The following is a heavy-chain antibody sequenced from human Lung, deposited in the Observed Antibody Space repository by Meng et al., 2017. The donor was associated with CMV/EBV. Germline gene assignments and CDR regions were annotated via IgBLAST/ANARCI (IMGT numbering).Heavy chain of an antibody. D-gene: IGHD2-8*02. J-gene: IGHJ6*02. CDR2: IYTGGIT. CDR3: ARDLRPSGGGMDV. V-gene: IGHV3-53*01. Sequence: GGSLRLXXAASGFSVNSNFMNWVRQALGKGLEWVSVIYTGGITYYADSVKGRFTISRDNSKNTVHLQMNNLRPGDTAVYYCARDLRPSGGGMDVWGQGTTVTVSS. CDR1: GFSVNSNF.